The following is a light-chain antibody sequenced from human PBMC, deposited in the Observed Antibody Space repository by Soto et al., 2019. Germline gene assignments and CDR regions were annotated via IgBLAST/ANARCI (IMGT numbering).Light chain of an antibody. J-gene: IGKJ1*01. CDR2: GAS. Sequence: VLTQSPGTLSLSPGERVILSCRASQPVTSSNLAWYQQKPGQAPRLLIYGASTRATGIPARFSGSGSETEFTLTISSLQAEDSAVYFCQQYNNWPTWTFGQGTKVDIK. CDR3: QQYNNWPTWT. CDR1: QPVTSSN. V-gene: IGKV3-15*01.